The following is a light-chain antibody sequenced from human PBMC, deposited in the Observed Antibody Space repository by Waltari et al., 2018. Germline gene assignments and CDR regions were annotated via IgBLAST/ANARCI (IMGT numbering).Light chain of an antibody. CDR1: SSDVGAYDY. CDR3: CSYAGNYANYV. V-gene: IGLV2-11*01. CDR2: DVN. J-gene: IGLJ1*01. Sequence: QSALIQPSAVSRSPGQSVIIPCTAASSDVGAYDYVSLYQQQPGTAPTLIIYDVNNRPSGVPDRFSGSKSGNTASLTISGLQAEDEADYYCCSYAGNYANYVFGTGTKLT.